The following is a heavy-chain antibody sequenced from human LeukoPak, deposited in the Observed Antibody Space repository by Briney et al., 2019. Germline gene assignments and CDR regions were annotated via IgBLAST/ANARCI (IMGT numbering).Heavy chain of an antibody. CDR3: ATKFGARGAHWDNYYYYYYMDV. J-gene: IGHJ6*03. D-gene: IGHD3-10*01. V-gene: IGHV1-8*01. CDR2: MNPNSGNT. CDR1: GYTFTSYD. Sequence: ASVKVSCKASGYTFTSYDINWVRQATGQGLEWMGWMNPNSGNTGYAQKFQGRVTMTRNTSISTAYMELSSLRSEDTAVYYCATKFGARGAHWDNYYYYYYMDVWGKGTTVTVSS.